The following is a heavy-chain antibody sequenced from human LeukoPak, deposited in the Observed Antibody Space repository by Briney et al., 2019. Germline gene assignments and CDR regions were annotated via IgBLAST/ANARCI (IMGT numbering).Heavy chain of an antibody. J-gene: IGHJ4*02. CDR2: ISRSSSYI. Sequence: GGSLRLSCAASGFTFSSYSMNWVRQAPGKGLEWVSSISRSSSYIYYADSVKGRFTISRDNAKNSLYLQMNSLRAEDTAVYYCARDLLNYGWGQGTLVTVSS. D-gene: IGHD4-11*01. CDR3: ARDLLNYG. V-gene: IGHV3-21*01. CDR1: GFTFSSYS.